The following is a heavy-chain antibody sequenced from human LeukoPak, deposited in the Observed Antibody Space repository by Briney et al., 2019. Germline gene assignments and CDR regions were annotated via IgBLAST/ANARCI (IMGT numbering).Heavy chain of an antibody. CDR2: IGTAGDT. D-gene: IGHD3-9*01. V-gene: IGHV3-13*01. CDR1: GFTFSSYD. J-gene: IGHJ5*02. CDR3: ARGHMLTGYYNFAWFDP. Sequence: PGGSLRLSCAASGFTFSSYDMYWVRQPTGKGLEWVSAIGTAGDTYYSHSVKGRFTISRENAKNSLYLHMNSLSAGDTAVYFCARGHMLTGYYNFAWFDPWGQGTLVTVSS.